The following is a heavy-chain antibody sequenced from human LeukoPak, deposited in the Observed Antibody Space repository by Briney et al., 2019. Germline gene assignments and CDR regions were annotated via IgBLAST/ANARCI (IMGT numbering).Heavy chain of an antibody. V-gene: IGHV3-33*01. D-gene: IGHD1-26*01. Sequence: GGSLRLSCAASGFSFSNYEMNWVRQAPGKWLEWVAVIWYDGSNKYYGDSVRGRFTISRDNSKNMLYLEMNSLRGEDTAVYYCARSVGATTDWFDPWGQGTQVIVSS. CDR1: GFSFSNYE. CDR3: ARSVGATTDWFDP. CDR2: IWYDGSNK. J-gene: IGHJ5*02.